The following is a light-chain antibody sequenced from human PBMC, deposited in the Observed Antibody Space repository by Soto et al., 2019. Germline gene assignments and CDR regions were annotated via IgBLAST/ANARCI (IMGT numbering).Light chain of an antibody. Sequence: DIQLTQSPSFLSASVGDRVTITCRASRGISSYLAWYQQKPGKAPKLLIYAASTLHTGVPSRFSGSGSGTEFTLTISSLQPEDFATYYRQQLNSYLITFGQGTRLEIK. CDR1: RGISSY. J-gene: IGKJ5*01. CDR3: QQLNSYLIT. CDR2: AAS. V-gene: IGKV1-9*01.